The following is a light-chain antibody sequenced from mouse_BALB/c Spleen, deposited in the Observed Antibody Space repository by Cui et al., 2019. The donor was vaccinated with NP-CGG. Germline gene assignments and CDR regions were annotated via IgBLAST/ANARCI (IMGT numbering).Light chain of an antibody. V-gene: IGLV1*01. CDR3: ALWYSNHWV. Sequence: QAVVTQESALTTLPGETVTLTCRSSFGAVTTSNYANWVQEKPDHLFTGLIGGTNNRAPGVPARFSGSLIGDKAALTITGAQTEDEAIYFCALWYSNHWVFGGGTKLTVL. CDR2: GTN. CDR1: FGAVTTSNY. J-gene: IGLJ1*01.